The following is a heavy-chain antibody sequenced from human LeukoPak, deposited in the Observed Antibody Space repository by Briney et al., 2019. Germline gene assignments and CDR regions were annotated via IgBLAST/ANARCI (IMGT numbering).Heavy chain of an antibody. V-gene: IGHV3-21*01. CDR2: ISSSSSYI. CDR1: GFTFSSYS. CDR3: ARSRSDYDFWSGYHLDY. Sequence: GGSLRLSCAASGFTFSSYSMNWVRQAPGKGLEWVSSISSSSSYIYYADSVKGRFTISRDNAKNSLYLQMNSLRAEDTAVYYCARSRSDYDFWSGYHLDYWGQGTLVTVSS. J-gene: IGHJ4*02. D-gene: IGHD3-3*01.